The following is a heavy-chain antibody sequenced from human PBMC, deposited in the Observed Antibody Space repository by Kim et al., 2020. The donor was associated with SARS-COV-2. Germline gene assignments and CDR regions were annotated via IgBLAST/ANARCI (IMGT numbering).Heavy chain of an antibody. CDR1: GFTFTSSA. D-gene: IGHD4-4*01. V-gene: IGHV1-58*02. J-gene: IGHJ6*03. CDR3: AAGGVKDYSNRKKDYYYYYMDV. CDR2: IVVGSGNT. Sequence: SVKVSCKASGFTFTSSAMQWVRQARGQRLEWIGWIVVGSGNTNYAQKFQERVTITRDISTSTAYMELSSLRSEDTAVYYCAAGGVKDYSNRKKDYYYYYMDVWGKGTTVTVSS.